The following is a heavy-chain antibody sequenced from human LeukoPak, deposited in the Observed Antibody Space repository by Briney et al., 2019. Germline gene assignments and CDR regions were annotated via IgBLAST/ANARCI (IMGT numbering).Heavy chain of an antibody. J-gene: IGHJ4*02. CDR3: ATVRGYSYGYFDY. CDR2: ISWNSGSI. Sequence: GGSLRLSCAASGFTFDDYAMHWVRQAPGKGLEWVSGISWNSGSIGYADSVKGRFTISRDNAKNSLYLQINSLRAEDTALYYCATVRGYSYGYFDYWGQGTLVTVSS. D-gene: IGHD5-18*01. CDR1: GFTFDDYA. V-gene: IGHV3-9*01.